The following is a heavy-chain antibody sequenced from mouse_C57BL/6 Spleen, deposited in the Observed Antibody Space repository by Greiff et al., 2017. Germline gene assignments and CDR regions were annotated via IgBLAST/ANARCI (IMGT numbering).Heavy chain of an antibody. Sequence: QVQLQQPGAELVKPGASVKLSCKASGYTFTSYWMHWVKQRPGQGLEWIGMIHPNSGSTNYNEKFKSKATLTVDKSSSTAYMQLSSLTSEDSAVYYCARCPLDSSGYDFDYWGQGTTLTVSS. CDR1: GYTFTSYW. J-gene: IGHJ2*01. D-gene: IGHD3-2*02. CDR2: IHPNSGST. V-gene: IGHV1-64*01. CDR3: ARCPLDSSGYDFDY.